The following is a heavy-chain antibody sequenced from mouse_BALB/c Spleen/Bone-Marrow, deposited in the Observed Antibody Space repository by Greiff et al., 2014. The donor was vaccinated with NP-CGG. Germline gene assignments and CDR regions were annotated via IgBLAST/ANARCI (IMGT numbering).Heavy chain of an antibody. CDR2: IDPSTGYT. J-gene: IGHJ3*01. CDR3: ARGGIYDGYSY. Sequence: VHLVESGAELAKPRASVKMSCKASGYTFTNYWMHWVKQRPGQGLEWIGYIDPSTGYTEYNQKFKDKATLTADKSSSTAYTQLSSLTSEDSAVYYCARGGIYDGYSYRGQGTLVTFSA. CDR1: GYTFTNYW. V-gene: IGHV1-7*01. D-gene: IGHD2-3*01.